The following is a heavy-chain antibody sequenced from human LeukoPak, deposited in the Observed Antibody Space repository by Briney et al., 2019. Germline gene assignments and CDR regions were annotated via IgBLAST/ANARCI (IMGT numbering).Heavy chain of an antibody. CDR3: ARDTDRVFDI. V-gene: IGHV3-64*01. CDR2: ITSNGGST. CDR1: GFTFSTSG. Sequence: HPGGSLRLSCVASGFTFSTSGLHWLRQAPGKGLAYVAGITSNGGSTYHANSVKGRFTVSRDNSKDTLYLQMGSLRAEDTAVYYCARDTDRVFDIWGQGTEVTVSS. J-gene: IGHJ3*02.